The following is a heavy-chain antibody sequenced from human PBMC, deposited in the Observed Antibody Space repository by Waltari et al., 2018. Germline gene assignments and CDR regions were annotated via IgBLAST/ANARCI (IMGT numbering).Heavy chain of an antibody. CDR3: ARYGEVPASYFFDY. Sequence: QVQLHQWGAGQLKPSETLSLTCAVSGASFLGYFWCWIRQSPGKGLEWLGSIHYSGSTNYNPTLESRLSLSVDTTRKQFSLSLTSVTAADAALYFCARYGEVPASYFFDYWGQGTLVTVSS. CDR1: GASFLGYF. CDR2: IHYSGST. J-gene: IGHJ4*01. D-gene: IGHD2-21*01. V-gene: IGHV4-34*01.